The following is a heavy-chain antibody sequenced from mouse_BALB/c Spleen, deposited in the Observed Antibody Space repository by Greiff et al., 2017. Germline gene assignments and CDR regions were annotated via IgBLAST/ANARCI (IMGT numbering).Heavy chain of an antibody. CDR1: GYTFTSYG. Sequence: EVQLQQPGPELVRPGASVKMSCKASGYTFTSYGMHWVKQKPGQGLEWIGYINPYNDCTKYNEKFKGKATLTSDKSSSTAYMELSSLTSEDSAVYYCARSVGGGFAYWGQGTLVTVSA. D-gene: IGHD3-1*01. V-gene: IGHV1-14*01. J-gene: IGHJ3*01. CDR2: INPYNDCT. CDR3: ARSVGGGFAY.